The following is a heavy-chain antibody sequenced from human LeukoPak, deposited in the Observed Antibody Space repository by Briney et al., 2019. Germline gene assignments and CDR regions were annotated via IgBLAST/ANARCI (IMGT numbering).Heavy chain of an antibody. V-gene: IGHV3-30*02. CDR2: IRYDGSNK. CDR1: GFTFSSYG. J-gene: IGHJ4*02. D-gene: IGHD3-3*01. CDR3: AKLTGFWSGYYIFDY. Sequence: GGSLRLSCAASGFTFSSYGMHWVRQAPGKGLEWVAFIRYDGSNKYYADSVKGRFTISRDNSKNTLYLQMNSLRAEDTAVYYCAKLTGFWSGYYIFDYWGQGTLVTVSS.